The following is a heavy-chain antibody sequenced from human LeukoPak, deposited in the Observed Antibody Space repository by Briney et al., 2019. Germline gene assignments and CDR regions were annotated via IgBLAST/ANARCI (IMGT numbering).Heavy chain of an antibody. CDR2: ISSSSSYI. D-gene: IGHD3-22*01. Sequence: PGGSLRLSCAASGFTFSSYSMNWVRQAPGEGLEWVSYISSSSSYIYYADSVKGRFTISRDNAKNSLYLQMNSLRAEDTAVYYCARVNRIVYYYDSSGYYWGQGTLVTASS. V-gene: IGHV3-21*05. CDR3: ARVNRIVYYYDSSGYY. CDR1: GFTFSSYS. J-gene: IGHJ4*02.